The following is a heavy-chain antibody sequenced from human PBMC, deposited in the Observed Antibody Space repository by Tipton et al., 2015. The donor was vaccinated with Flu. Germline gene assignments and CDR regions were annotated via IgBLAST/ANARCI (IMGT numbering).Heavy chain of an antibody. D-gene: IGHD3-22*01. V-gene: IGHV4-39*07. J-gene: IGHJ4*02. CDR1: GGSISSSSYY. Sequence: TLSLTCTVSGGSISSSSYYWGWIRQPPGKGLEWIGSIYYSGSTYYNPSLKSRVTISVDTSKNQFSLKLSSVTAADTAVYYCARLRANYYDSSGYSDYWGQGTLVTGSS. CDR2: IYYSGST. CDR3: ARLRANYYDSSGYSDY.